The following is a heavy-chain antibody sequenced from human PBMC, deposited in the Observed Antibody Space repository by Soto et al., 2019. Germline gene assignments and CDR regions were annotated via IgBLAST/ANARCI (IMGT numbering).Heavy chain of an antibody. D-gene: IGHD5-12*01. J-gene: IGHJ6*02. CDR2: ISYDGSNK. V-gene: IGHV3-30-3*01. Sequence: QVQLVESGGGVVQPGRSLRLSCAAAGFTFSSYVIHWVRQAPGKGLEWVAVISYDGSNKYYADSVKGRFTISKDNSKNTLYLQMNSLRAGDTAVYYCARDRDGYNYYYVMDVWGQGTTVTVSS. CDR3: ARDRDGYNYYYVMDV. CDR1: GFTFSSYV.